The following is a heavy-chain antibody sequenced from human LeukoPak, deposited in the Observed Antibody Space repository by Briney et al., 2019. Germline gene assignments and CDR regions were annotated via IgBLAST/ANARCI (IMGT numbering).Heavy chain of an antibody. D-gene: IGHD6-13*01. Sequence: ASVKVSCKASGYTFTGYYMHWVRQAPGQGLEWMGWINPNSGGTNYAQKFQGRVTMTRDTSISTAYMELSRLRSDDTAVYYCARGGVYSSSWYTKRMVGMDVWGQGTTVTVSS. CDR2: INPNSGGT. J-gene: IGHJ6*02. CDR1: GYTFTGYY. V-gene: IGHV1-2*02. CDR3: ARGGVYSSSWYTKRMVGMDV.